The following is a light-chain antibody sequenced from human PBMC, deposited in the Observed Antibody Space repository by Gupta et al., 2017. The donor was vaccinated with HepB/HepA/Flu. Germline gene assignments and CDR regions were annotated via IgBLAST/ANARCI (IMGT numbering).Light chain of an antibody. CDR2: NNN. CDR1: SSNIGSNT. Sequence: QSVLTQPPSASGTPAQRVTISCSGSSSNIGSNTVHWYRQLPGTAPKLLIYNNNQRPSGVPDRFSGSKSGTSASLAISGLQSEDEADDYCATWDDSPWSGVFGGGTKLTVL. V-gene: IGLV1-44*01. J-gene: IGLJ2*01. CDR3: ATWDDSPWSGV.